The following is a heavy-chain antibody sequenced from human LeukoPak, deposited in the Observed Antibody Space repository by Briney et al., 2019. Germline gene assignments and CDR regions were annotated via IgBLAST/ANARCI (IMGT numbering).Heavy chain of an antibody. V-gene: IGHV4-59*11. CDR1: GGSISSHY. J-gene: IGHJ3*02. CDR3: ARDSPFEWDVFGDSFDI. CDR2: MHYRGNT. Sequence: SETLSLTCTVSGGSISSHYWSWIRQSPGKGLEWIGFMHYRGNTNSNPSLRSRVTISMDTPKNQFSLKMSSVTAADTAVYYCARDSPFEWDVFGDSFDIWGQGTVVTVSS. D-gene: IGHD1-26*01.